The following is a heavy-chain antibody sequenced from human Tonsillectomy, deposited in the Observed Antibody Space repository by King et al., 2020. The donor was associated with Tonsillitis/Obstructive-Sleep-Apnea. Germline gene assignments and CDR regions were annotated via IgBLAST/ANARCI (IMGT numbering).Heavy chain of an antibody. J-gene: IGHJ6*03. CDR1: GGSFSGYY. CDR3: ARALHGSGRADYYMDV. V-gene: IGHV4-34*01. CDR2: INHSGST. Sequence: HVQLQQWGAGLLKPSETLSLTCAVYGGSFSGYYWSWIRQPPGKGLEWIGEINHSGSTNYNPSLKSRVTISVDTSKNQFSLKLSSVTAADTAVYYCARALHGSGRADYYMDVWGKGTTVTVSS. D-gene: IGHD3-10*01.